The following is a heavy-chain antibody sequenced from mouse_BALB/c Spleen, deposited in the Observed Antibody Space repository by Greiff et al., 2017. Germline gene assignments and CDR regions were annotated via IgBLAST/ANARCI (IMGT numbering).Heavy chain of an antibody. D-gene: IGHD3-3*01. CDR3: ARGGRDFDY. CDR2: ISDGGSYT. CDR1: GFTFSDYY. V-gene: IGHV5-4*02. J-gene: IGHJ2*01. Sequence: EVNVVESGGGLVKPGGSLKLSCAASGFTFSDYYMYWVRQTPEKRLEWVATISDGGSYTYYPDSVKGRFTISRDNAKNNLYLQMSSLKSEDTAMYYCARGGRDFDYWGQGTTLTVSS.